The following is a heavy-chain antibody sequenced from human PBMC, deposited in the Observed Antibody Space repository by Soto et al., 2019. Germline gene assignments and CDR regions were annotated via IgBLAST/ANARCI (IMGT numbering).Heavy chain of an antibody. Sequence: EVQLLESGGGLVQPGGSLRLSCAASGVTFSSYAMSWVRQAPGKGLEWVSAISGSGGRTYYADSVKGRFTISRDNSKNTLYLQMNSLRAEDTAVYYCAALIVVVMYPDYWGQGTLVTVSS. D-gene: IGHD3-22*01. V-gene: IGHV3-23*01. CDR1: GVTFSSYA. CDR3: AALIVVVMYPDY. CDR2: ISGSGGRT. J-gene: IGHJ4*02.